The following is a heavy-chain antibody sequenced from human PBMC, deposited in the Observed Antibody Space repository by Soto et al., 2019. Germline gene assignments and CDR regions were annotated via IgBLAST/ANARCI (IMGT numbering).Heavy chain of an antibody. D-gene: IGHD2-2*01. Sequence: GGSLRLSCAASGFTFSSYAMSWVRQAPGKGLEWVSAISGSGGSTYYADSVKGRFTISRDNSKNTLYLQMNSLRAEDTAVYYCAKDLEIVVVPAGFEGDVWGKGTTVTVSS. J-gene: IGHJ6*04. CDR3: AKDLEIVVVPAGFEGDV. CDR2: ISGSGGST. V-gene: IGHV3-23*01. CDR1: GFTFSSYA.